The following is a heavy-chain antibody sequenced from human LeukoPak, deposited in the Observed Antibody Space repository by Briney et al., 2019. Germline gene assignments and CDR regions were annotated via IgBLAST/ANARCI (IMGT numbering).Heavy chain of an antibody. V-gene: IGHV4-30-2*01. CDR3: AREYSGYDY. D-gene: IGHD5-12*01. J-gene: IGHJ4*02. CDR2: IYHSGST. Sequence: IPSQTLSLTCAVSGGSISSGGYSWSWIRQPPGKGLEWIGYIYHSGSTYYNPSLKSRVTISVDRSKNQFSLKLSSVTAADTAVYYCAREYSGYDYWGQGTLVTVSS. CDR1: GGSISSGGYS.